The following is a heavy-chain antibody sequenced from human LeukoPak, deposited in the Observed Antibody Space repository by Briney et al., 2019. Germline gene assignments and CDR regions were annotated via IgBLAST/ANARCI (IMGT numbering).Heavy chain of an antibody. CDR3: ARLEIAVAGNRWFDP. CDR2: IYYSGST. CDR1: GGSISSSSYY. Sequence: SETLSLTCTVSGGSISSSSYYWGWIRQPPGEGLEWIGSIYYSGSTYYNPSLKSRVTISVDTSKNQFSLKLTSVTAADTAVYYCARLEIAVAGNRWFDPWGQGTLVTVSS. J-gene: IGHJ5*02. V-gene: IGHV4-39*07. D-gene: IGHD6-13*01.